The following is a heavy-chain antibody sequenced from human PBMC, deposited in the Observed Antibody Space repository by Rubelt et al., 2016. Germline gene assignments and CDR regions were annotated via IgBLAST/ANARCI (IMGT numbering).Heavy chain of an antibody. CDR3: AKTTCTSITGTSLDFDY. CDR2: ILGTVGTT. V-gene: IGHV3-23*01. Sequence: GGSLRLSCAASGFYFSSCWVNWLRQAPGKGLEWVSAILGTVGTTDYADSVKGRFTISRTDSTRTVFLQMSSLRVEDTAEYYCAKTTCTSITGTSLDFDYWGQGTLVTVSS. D-gene: IGHD1-20*01. CDR1: GFYFSSCW. J-gene: IGHJ4*02.